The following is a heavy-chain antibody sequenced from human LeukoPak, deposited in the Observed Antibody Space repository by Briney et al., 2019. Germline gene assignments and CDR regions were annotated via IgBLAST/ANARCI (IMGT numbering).Heavy chain of an antibody. CDR2: IYHSGST. CDR1: GYSISSGYY. Sequence: PSETLSLTCTVSGYSISSGYYWGWIRQPPGKGLEWIGRIYHSGSTYYNPSLKSRVTISVDTSKNQFSLKLSSVTAADTAVYYCARDQWYYDFWSGYYTERYFDYWGQGTLATVSS. V-gene: IGHV4-38-2*02. D-gene: IGHD3-3*01. CDR3: ARDQWYYDFWSGYYTERYFDY. J-gene: IGHJ4*02.